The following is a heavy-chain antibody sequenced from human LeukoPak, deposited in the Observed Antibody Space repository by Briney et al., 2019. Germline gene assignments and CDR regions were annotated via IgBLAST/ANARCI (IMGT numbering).Heavy chain of an antibody. Sequence: SQTLSLTCTVSGGSISSGGYYWSWIRQHPGKGLEWIGYIYYSGSTYYNPSLKSRVTISVDTSKNQFSLKLSSVTAADTAVYYWGRGSGGGGLSSFDYWGQGTLVTVSS. CDR3: GRGSGGGGLSSFDY. J-gene: IGHJ4*02. V-gene: IGHV4-31*03. D-gene: IGHD3-16*02. CDR2: IYYSGST. CDR1: GGSISSGGYY.